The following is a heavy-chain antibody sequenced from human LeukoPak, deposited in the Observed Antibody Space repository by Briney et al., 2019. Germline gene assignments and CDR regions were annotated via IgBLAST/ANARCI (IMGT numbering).Heavy chain of an antibody. CDR1: GFTFSTYA. D-gene: IGHD3-22*01. CDR3: AKDYDYSGSFFAY. J-gene: IGHJ4*02. V-gene: IGHV3-23*01. Sequence: PGGSLRLSCAASGFTFSTYAMKWVRQAPGEGLEWASFFGGGGRNTTYADSVKGRLTTSRDNSKHTLYMQTTSLTAEDTAVYYCAKDYDYSGSFFAYWGQGKLVTVSS. CDR2: FGGGGRNT.